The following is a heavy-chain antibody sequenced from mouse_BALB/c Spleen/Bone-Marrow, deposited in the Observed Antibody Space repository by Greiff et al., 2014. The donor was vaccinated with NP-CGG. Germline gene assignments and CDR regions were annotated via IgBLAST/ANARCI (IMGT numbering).Heavy chain of an antibody. V-gene: IGHV1-87*01. J-gene: IGHJ1*01. CDR3: ARSRGWYFDV. CDR1: GYTFTSYW. CDR2: IYPGDGDT. Sequence: VQLQQSGAELARPGASVKLSCKASGYTFTSYWMQWVEQRPGQGLEWIGAIYPGDGDTSYTQKFKGKATLTADKSSSTAYMQLSSLASEDSAVYYCARSRGWYFDVWGAGTTLTVSS.